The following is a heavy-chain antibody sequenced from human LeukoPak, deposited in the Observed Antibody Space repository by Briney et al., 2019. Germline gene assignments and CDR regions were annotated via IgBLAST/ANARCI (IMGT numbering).Heavy chain of an antibody. CDR2: IYHSGST. J-gene: IGHJ4*02. V-gene: IGHV4-4*02. CDR3: ARHVSDILTGYSPYFDY. Sequence: SGTLSLTCALSGGSISSSNWWSWVRQPPGKGLEWIGEIYHSGSTNYNPSLKSRVTISVDTSKNQFSLNLSSVTAADTAVYYCARHVSDILTGYSPYFDYWGQGTLVTVSS. D-gene: IGHD3-9*01. CDR1: GGSISSSNW.